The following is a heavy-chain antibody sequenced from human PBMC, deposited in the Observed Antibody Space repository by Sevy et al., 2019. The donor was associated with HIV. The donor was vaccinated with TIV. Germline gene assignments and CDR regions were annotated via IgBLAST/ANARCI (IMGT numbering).Heavy chain of an antibody. J-gene: IGHJ2*01. CDR1: GFIFSDYA. V-gene: IGHV3-23*01. CDR3: EKFGDYYDSGGYYWYFDF. CDR2: ISGGDDST. Sequence: GGSLRLSCAASGFIFSDYAMSWVRQAPGKGLEWVSSISGGDDSTYYADSVKCRFTDTRDNSKHTLYLQMNTLRAEDTELYYCEKFGDYYDSGGYYWYFDFWGRGPLVTVSS. D-gene: IGHD3-22*01.